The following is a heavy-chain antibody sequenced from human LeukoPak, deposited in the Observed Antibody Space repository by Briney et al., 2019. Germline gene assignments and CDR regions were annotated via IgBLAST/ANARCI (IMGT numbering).Heavy chain of an antibody. D-gene: IGHD3-22*01. CDR2: VYTSGST. V-gene: IGHV4-61*02. Sequence: PSETLSHTCTVSGGSISSGSYYWSWIRQAAGKGLEWIGRVYTSGSTNYNPSLKSGVTISVDTSKNQFSLRLSSVTAADTAVYYCARVGPPDYYDSSGYRTAWGQGTLVTVSS. J-gene: IGHJ5*02. CDR3: ARVGPPDYYDSSGYRTA. CDR1: GGSISSGSYY.